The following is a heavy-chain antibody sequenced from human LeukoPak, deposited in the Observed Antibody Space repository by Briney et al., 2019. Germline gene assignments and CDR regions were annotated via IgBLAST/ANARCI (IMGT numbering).Heavy chain of an antibody. D-gene: IGHD2-2*01. V-gene: IGHV3-23*01. CDR2: ISGSGDST. J-gene: IGHJ5*02. CDR3: AKVSGYCSITGCFPHRQWWFDP. CDR1: GFTFSTYA. Sequence: GGSLRLSCAASGFTFSTYAMTWVRQAPGKGLEWVSAISGSGDSTHYADSVKGRFTISRDNSKNTLYLQMNGLRAEDTAVYFCAKVSGYCSITGCFPHRQWWFDPWGQGTLVTVSS.